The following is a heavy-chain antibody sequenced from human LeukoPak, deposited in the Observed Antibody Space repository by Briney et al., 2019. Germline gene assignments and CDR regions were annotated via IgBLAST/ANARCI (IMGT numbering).Heavy chain of an antibody. V-gene: IGHV3-30*01. D-gene: IGHD3-16*01. J-gene: IGHJ4*02. CDR2: ISYDGSNK. CDR3: ATLYLGYFDY. Sequence: GGSLRLSCAASGFTFSSYAMHWVRQAPGKGLEWVAVISYDGSNKYYADSVKGRFTISRDNSKNTLYLQMNSLRAEDTAVYYCATLYLGYFDYWGQGTLVTVSS. CDR1: GFTFSSYA.